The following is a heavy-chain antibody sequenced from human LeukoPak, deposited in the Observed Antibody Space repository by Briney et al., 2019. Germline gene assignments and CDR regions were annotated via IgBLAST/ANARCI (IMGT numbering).Heavy chain of an antibody. V-gene: IGHV4-31*03. J-gene: IGHJ5*02. D-gene: IGHD6-19*01. CDR2: IYYSGST. Sequence: PSETLSLTCTVSGGSISSGGYYWSWIRQHPGKGLEWIGYIYYSGSTYYNLSLKSRVTISVDTSKNQFSLKLSSVTAADTAVYYCARDLGPAAGYWFDPWGQGTLVTVSS. CDR3: ARDLGPAAGYWFDP. CDR1: GGSISSGGYY.